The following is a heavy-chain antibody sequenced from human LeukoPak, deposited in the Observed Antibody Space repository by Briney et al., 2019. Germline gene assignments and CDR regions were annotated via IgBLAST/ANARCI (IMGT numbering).Heavy chain of an antibody. V-gene: IGHV3-20*01. Sequence: PGGSLRLSCAASGFTFDDYGMSWVRQAPGKGLELVSGINWNGGSTGYADSVKGRFTISRDNAKNSLYLQMNSLRAEDTALYHCARDRTDSSGWFYYYYGMDVWGQGTTVTVSS. J-gene: IGHJ6*02. D-gene: IGHD6-19*01. CDR2: INWNGGST. CDR1: GFTFDDYG. CDR3: ARDRTDSSGWFYYYYGMDV.